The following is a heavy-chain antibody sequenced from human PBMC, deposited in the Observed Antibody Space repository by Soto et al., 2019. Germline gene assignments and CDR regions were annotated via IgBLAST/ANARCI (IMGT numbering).Heavy chain of an antibody. CDR2: TYNGEST. J-gene: IGHJ4*02. CDR3: ARDGRGLGKLSLFEY. Sequence: EVQLVESGGGLIQPGGSLRLSCAASGFTVNSDYMNWIRQTPGKGLEWVAFTYNGESTHYADSVKGRFTISSDRSKNTLYLQMNSPRTEDTAVYYCARDGRGLGKLSLFEYWGQGTLVTVSS. V-gene: IGHV3-53*01. D-gene: IGHD3-16*01. CDR1: GFTVNSDY.